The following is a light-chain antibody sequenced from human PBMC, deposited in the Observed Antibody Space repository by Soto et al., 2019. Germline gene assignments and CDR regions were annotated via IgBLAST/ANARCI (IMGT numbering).Light chain of an antibody. CDR2: EVS. CDR3: SSYTSSRTYV. V-gene: IGLV2-14*01. J-gene: IGLJ1*01. Sequence: QSALTQPASVSGSPGQSITISCTGTSSDVGGYNYVSWYQQHPGKARKLMIYEVSNRPSGVSSRFSGSKSGNTASLTISGLQAEDQADYYCSSYTSSRTYVFGTGTKLTVL. CDR1: SSDVGGYNY.